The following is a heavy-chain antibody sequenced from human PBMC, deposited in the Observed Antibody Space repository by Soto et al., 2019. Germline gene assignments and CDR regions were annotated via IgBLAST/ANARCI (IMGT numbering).Heavy chain of an antibody. CDR1: GGSISSYY. CDR3: ARHGMVRGVRHWFDP. V-gene: IGHV4-59*08. CDR2: IYYSGST. Sequence: QVQLQESGPGLVKPSETLSLTCTVSGGSISSYYWSWIRQPPGKGLEWIGYIYYSGSTNYNPSLKSRVTISVDTSKNQFSLKLSSVTAADTAVYYCARHGMVRGVRHWFDPWGQGTLVTVSS. D-gene: IGHD3-10*01. J-gene: IGHJ5*02.